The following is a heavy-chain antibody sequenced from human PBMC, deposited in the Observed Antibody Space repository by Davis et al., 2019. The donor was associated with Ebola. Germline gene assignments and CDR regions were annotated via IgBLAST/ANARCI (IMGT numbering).Heavy chain of an antibody. D-gene: IGHD3-22*01. V-gene: IGHV1-3*01. J-gene: IGHJ5*02. CDR2: ISADNTDT. Sequence: AASVKVSCKASGYPFTTYAMHWVRQAPGQGLEWMGWISADNTDTKFAQKFQGRVTITKDTSATTGYLDLSSLRSEDTAVYYCARGRDYYERSGYSLFSWFDLWGQGTLVTVSS. CDR3: ARGRDYYERSGYSLFSWFDL. CDR1: GYPFTTYA.